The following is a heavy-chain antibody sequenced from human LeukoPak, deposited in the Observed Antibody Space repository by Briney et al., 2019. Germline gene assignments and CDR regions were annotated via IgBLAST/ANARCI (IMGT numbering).Heavy chain of an antibody. V-gene: IGHV4-38-2*02. D-gene: IGHD1-26*01. CDR3: ARELKGELRYNWFDP. CDR1: SYSINSGYY. CDR2: IYESGST. Sequence: SETLSLTCTVSSYSINSGYYWGWIRQPPGKGLEWIGYIYESGSTDYNPSLKSRVTISRDTSKNQFSLKLSSVTAADTAVYYCARELKGELRYNWFDPWGQGTLVTVSS. J-gene: IGHJ5*02.